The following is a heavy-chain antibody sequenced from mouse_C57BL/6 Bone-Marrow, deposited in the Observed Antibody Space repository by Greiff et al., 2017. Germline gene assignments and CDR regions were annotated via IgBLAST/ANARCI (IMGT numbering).Heavy chain of an antibody. D-gene: IGHD2-5*01. V-gene: IGHV1-74*01. J-gene: IGHJ2*01. CDR1: GYTFTSYW. Sequence: QVQLQQSGAELVKPGASVKVSCKASGYTFTSYWMHWVKQRPGHGLEWIGRIHPSDSDNNYNQKFKGKATLTVDKSSSTAYMQLSSLTSEYSAVYYCAIVYSNFDYWGQGTTLTVSS. CDR3: AIVYSNFDY. CDR2: IHPSDSDN.